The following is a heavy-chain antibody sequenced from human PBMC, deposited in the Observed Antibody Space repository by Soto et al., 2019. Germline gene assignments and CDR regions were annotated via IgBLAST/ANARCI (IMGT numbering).Heavy chain of an antibody. Sequence: SVKVSCKASGGTFSSYRINWVRQAPGQGLEWVGGIVPIYRTADYAQKFQGRVTITADESARTSYMEPRSLKSQDTAVYYCVRDSGAKLSSSWGQGTLVTAPQ. CDR3: VRDSGAKLSSS. CDR1: GGTFSSYR. CDR2: IVPIYRTA. D-gene: IGHD6-13*01. J-gene: IGHJ4*02. V-gene: IGHV1-69*13.